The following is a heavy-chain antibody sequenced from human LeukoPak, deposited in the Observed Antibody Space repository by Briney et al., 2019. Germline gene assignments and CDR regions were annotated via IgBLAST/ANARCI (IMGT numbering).Heavy chain of an antibody. J-gene: IGHJ4*02. V-gene: IGHV5-51*01. D-gene: IGHD3-22*01. CDR3: ARADSSGYYYEAFDY. CDR1: GYSFASYW. Sequence: GESLKISCKGSGYSFASYWIGWVRQMPGRGLEWMGIIYPGDSDFRYGPSFRGQVTIAADKSINTVYLQWNSLKASDTAMYYCARADSSGYYYEAFDYWGQGTLVTVSS. CDR2: IYPGDSDF.